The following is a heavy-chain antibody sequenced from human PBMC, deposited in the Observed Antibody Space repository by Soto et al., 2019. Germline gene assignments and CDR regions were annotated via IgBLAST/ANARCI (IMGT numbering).Heavy chain of an antibody. CDR2: IIPIFGTA. CDR3: ARGAYYYDSSGYYFDY. V-gene: IGHV1-69*13. CDR1: GGTFSSYA. J-gene: IGHJ4*02. Sequence: SVKVSCKASGGTFSSYAISWVRQAPGQGLEWMGGIIPIFGTANYAQKFQGRVTITADESTSTAYMELSSLRSEDTAVYYCARGAYYYDSSGYYFDYWGQGTLVTVYS. D-gene: IGHD3-22*01.